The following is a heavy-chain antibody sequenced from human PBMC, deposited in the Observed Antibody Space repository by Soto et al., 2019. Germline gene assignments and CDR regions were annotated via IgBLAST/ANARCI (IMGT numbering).Heavy chain of an antibody. J-gene: IGHJ4*02. V-gene: IGHV4-61*01. Sequence: SETLSLTCTVSGDSVSSGIYYWSCIRPPPGKGLDWIGYLYYSGNTNYNPSRRSRVTIPVDTSKNQFSLKLRSVIAADPAVYYCARDLIAAAGTFEYWGQGTLVTVSS. CDR3: ARDLIAAAGTFEY. D-gene: IGHD6-13*01. CDR2: LYYSGNT. CDR1: GDSVSSGIYY.